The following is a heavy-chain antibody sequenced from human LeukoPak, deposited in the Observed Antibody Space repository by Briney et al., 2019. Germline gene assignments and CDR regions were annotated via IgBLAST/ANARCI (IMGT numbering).Heavy chain of an antibody. Sequence: GGSLRPSCAASGFTFSDYYMSWIRQAPGKGLEWVSYISSSGSTIYYADSVKGRFTISRDNAKNSLYLQMNSLRAEDTAVYYCERLGLAPTYFDYWGQGTLVTVSS. D-gene: IGHD6-19*01. J-gene: IGHJ4*02. CDR2: ISSSGSTI. V-gene: IGHV3-11*01. CDR1: GFTFSDYY. CDR3: ERLGLAPTYFDY.